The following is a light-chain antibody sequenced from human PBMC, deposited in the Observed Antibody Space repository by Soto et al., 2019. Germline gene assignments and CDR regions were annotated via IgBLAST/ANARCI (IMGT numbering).Light chain of an antibody. CDR2: GNT. V-gene: IGLV1-44*01. Sequence: QSVLTQPPSASGTPGQRVTISCSGSSSNIGSNTVNWYQQLPGTAPKLLIYGNTNRPSGVPDRFSGSKSGSSASPAITGLQAEDEAEYYCSSYAGNTKGVFGTGTKVTVL. J-gene: IGLJ1*01. CDR1: SSNIGSNT. CDR3: SSYAGNTKGV.